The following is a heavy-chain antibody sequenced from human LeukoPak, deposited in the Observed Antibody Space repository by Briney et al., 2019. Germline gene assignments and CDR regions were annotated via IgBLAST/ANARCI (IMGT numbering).Heavy chain of an antibody. D-gene: IGHD3-10*01. Sequence: GGSLRLSCAASGFTFSSYWMTWVRQAPGKGLEWVANIKQDGSEKYYVDSVKGRFTISRDNAKNSLYLQMNSLRAEDTAVYYCAREILYRNSGELFDYWGQGTLVTVSS. V-gene: IGHV3-7*01. J-gene: IGHJ4*02. CDR2: IKQDGSEK. CDR3: AREILYRNSGELFDY. CDR1: GFTFSSYW.